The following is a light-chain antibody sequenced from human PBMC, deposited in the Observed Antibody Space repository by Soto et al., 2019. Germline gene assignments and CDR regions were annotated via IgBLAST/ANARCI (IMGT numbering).Light chain of an antibody. CDR1: KLGDKY. J-gene: IGLJ1*01. CDR3: QAWDSSTV. Sequence: YELTQPPSVSVSPGQTASITCSGDKLGDKYACWYQQKPGQSPVRVIYQDSKRPSGIPERFSGSNSGNTATLTISGTQAMDEADYYCQAWDSSTVFGTGTKLTVL. CDR2: QDS. V-gene: IGLV3-1*01.